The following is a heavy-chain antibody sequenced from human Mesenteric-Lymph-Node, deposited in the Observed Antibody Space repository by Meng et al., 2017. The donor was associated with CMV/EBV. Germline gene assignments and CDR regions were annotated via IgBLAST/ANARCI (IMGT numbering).Heavy chain of an antibody. CDR2: IYNSGNT. CDR1: GGSISSTRNY. V-gene: IGHV4-39*07. J-gene: IGHJ4*02. D-gene: IGHD3-16*01. CDR3: AKILLKDYGDYFDY. Sequence: SETLSLTCTVSGGSISSTRNYWGWIRQPPGKGLEWIGIIYNSGNTYYNPSLKSRVTISVDRPKNKFSLKLTSMTAADKAVYYCAKILLKDYGDYFDYWGQGTLVTVSS.